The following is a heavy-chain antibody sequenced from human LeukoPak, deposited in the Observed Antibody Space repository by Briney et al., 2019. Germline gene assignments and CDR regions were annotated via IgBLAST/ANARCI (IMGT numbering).Heavy chain of an antibody. CDR1: GYSISSGYY. Sequence: SETLSLTCTVSGYSISSGYYWGWIRQPPGKGLEWNGSIYHSGSTYYNPSLKSRVTISVDTSKNQFSLKLSSVTAADTAVYYCARVGWDIVVVPAATGDYYYYYMDVWGKGTTVTVSS. J-gene: IGHJ6*03. D-gene: IGHD2-2*01. CDR3: ARVGWDIVVVPAATGDYYYYYMDV. CDR2: IYHSGST. V-gene: IGHV4-38-2*02.